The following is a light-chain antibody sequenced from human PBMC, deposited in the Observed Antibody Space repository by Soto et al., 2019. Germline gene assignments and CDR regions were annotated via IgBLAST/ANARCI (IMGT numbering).Light chain of an antibody. Sequence: QSALTQPASVSGSPGQSITISCSGTTSDVGGYNLVSWYQQHTAKAPKLLIYEGTQRPSGVSSRFSGSKSGNTASLTISGLQAEDEADYYCCSYTSSSTLYVFGSGTKVTV. CDR2: EGT. CDR1: TSDVGGYNL. J-gene: IGLJ1*01. CDR3: CSYTSSSTLYV. V-gene: IGLV2-14*02.